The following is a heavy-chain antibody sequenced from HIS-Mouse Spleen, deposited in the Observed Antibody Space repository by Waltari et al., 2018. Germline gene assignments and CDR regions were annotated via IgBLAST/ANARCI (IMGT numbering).Heavy chain of an antibody. CDR1: GFPLRTSGVG. D-gene: IGHD6-13*01. CDR2: IYWDDDK. Sequence: QITLKESGPTLVKPTQTLTLTCPFSGFPLRTSGVGVGWARQPPGKALEWLALIYWDDDKRYSPSLKNRLTITKDTSKNQVVLTMTNMDPADTATYYCARRGYSSSWYQHWGQGTLVTVSS. J-gene: IGHJ1*01. CDR3: ARRGYSSSWYQH. V-gene: IGHV2-5*02.